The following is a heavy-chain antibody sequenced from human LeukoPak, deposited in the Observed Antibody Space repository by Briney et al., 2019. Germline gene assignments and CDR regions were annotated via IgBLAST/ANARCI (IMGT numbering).Heavy chain of an antibody. J-gene: IGHJ6*03. Sequence: SETLSLTCAVYGGSFSGYYWSWIRQPPGKGLEWIGEINHSGSTNYNPSLKSRVTISVDTSKNQFSLKLTSVAAADTAVYYCAGLGDSSGWLGYFYYYMDVWGKGPRSPSP. CDR1: GGSFSGYY. V-gene: IGHV4-34*01. CDR3: AGLGDSSGWLGYFYYYMDV. D-gene: IGHD6-19*01. CDR2: INHSGST.